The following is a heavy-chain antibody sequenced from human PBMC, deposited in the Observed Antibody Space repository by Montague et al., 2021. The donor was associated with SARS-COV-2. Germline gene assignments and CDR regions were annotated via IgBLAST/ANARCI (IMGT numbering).Heavy chain of an antibody. J-gene: IGHJ5*02. D-gene: IGHD3-3*01. V-gene: IGHV4-59*01. CDR2: IYYSGST. CDR1: GGSISSYY. Sequence: SETLSLTCTVSGGSISSYYCSWIRQPPGKGLEWIGYIYYSGSTNYNPSLKSRVTISVDTSKNQFSLKLSSVTAADTAVYYCARVSRITIFGVVGWFDPWGQGTLVTVSS. CDR3: ARVSRITIFGVVGWFDP.